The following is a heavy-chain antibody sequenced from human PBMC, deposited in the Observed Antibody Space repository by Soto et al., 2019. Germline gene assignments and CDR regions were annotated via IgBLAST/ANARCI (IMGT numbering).Heavy chain of an antibody. CDR2: IKKDESKK. V-gene: IGHV3-7*05. Sequence: EVQLVESGGGLVQPGESLRLSCAASGFTFRDYWMTWVRQAPGKGLEGVANIKKDESKKSYLDSVRGRFTISRDNARNSLYLQMDSLRAEDTALYYCARDVSPGSGPYYLEAFDMWGQGTMVTVSS. CDR1: GFTFRDYW. D-gene: IGHD3-22*01. CDR3: ARDVSPGSGPYYLEAFDM. J-gene: IGHJ3*02.